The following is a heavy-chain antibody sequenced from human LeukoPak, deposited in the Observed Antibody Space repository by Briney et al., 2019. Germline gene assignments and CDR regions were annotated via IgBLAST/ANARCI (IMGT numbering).Heavy chain of an antibody. J-gene: IGHJ4*02. V-gene: IGHV1-69*13. CDR2: IIPIFGKA. Sequence: ASVKVSCKASGYTFTSYAMNWVRQAPGQGLEWMGGIIPIFGKANYAQNFQGRVTITADESTSTAYMELSSLRSEDTAVYYCARGGSSIAAPTNYWGQGTLVTVSS. CDR1: GYTFTSYA. CDR3: ARGGSSIAAPTNY. D-gene: IGHD6-6*01.